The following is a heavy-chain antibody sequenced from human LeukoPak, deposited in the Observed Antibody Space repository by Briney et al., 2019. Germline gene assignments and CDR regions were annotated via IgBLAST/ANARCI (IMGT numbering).Heavy chain of an antibody. CDR1: GYTFTAYY. V-gene: IGHV1-2*02. CDR3: ARDHCSANSCYEDYYNGLDV. J-gene: IGHJ6*02. CDR2: INPKSGGT. D-gene: IGHD2-2*01. Sequence: EASAKVSCKASGYTFTAYYLQWVRLAPGQGLEWMGWINPKSGGTEYAQRFQGRVTMTRDMSISTAYMELSRLRSDDTAVYYCARDHCSANSCYEDYYNGLDVWGQGTTVTVSS.